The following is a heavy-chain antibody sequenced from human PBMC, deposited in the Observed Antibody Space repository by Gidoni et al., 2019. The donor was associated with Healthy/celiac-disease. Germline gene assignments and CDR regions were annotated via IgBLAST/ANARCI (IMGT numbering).Heavy chain of an antibody. V-gene: IGHV4-31*03. CDR3: ARASRNYYDSSGYSVANFDY. CDR1: GGSIRSGGYY. Sequence: QVQLQESGPGLVKPSQTLSLTCTVSGGSIRSGGYYWSWIRQHPGKGLEWIGYIYYSGSTYYNPSLKSRVTISVDTSKNQFSLKLSSVTAADTAVYYCARASRNYYDSSGYSVANFDYWGQGTLVTVSS. J-gene: IGHJ4*02. D-gene: IGHD3-22*01. CDR2: IYYSGST.